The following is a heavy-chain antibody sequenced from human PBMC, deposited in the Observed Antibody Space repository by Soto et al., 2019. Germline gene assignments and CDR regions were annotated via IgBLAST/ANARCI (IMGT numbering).Heavy chain of an antibody. CDR3: AKDTIAARGLDY. Sequence: QVQLVESGGGVVQPGRSLRLSCAASGFTFSSYGMHWVRQAPGKGLEWVAVISYDGSNKYYADSVKGRFTISRDNSKNTLYLQMNSLRAEDTAVYYCAKDTIAARGLDYWGQGTLVTVSS. V-gene: IGHV3-30*18. J-gene: IGHJ4*02. CDR2: ISYDGSNK. CDR1: GFTFSSYG. D-gene: IGHD6-6*01.